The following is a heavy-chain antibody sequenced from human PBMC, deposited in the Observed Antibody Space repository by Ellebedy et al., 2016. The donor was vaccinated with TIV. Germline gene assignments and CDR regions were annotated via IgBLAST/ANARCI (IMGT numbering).Heavy chain of an antibody. CDR3: AKHAGAMTTVVKGGDS. Sequence: SETLSLTXTVSGGSVSSGSYYWNWIRQPPGKGLEWIGSIYHSGSAYYNPSLKSRVTISVDTSTNQFSLNLNSVTAADTAVYYCAKHAGAMTTVVKGGDSWGQGTLVTVSA. D-gene: IGHD4-23*01. CDR1: GGSVSSGSYY. J-gene: IGHJ4*02. CDR2: IYHSGSA. V-gene: IGHV4-39*01.